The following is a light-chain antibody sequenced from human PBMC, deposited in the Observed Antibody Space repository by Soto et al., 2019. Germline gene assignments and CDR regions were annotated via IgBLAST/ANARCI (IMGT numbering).Light chain of an antibody. Sequence: EIVLTQSPGTLSLSPGERATLSCRASQSVSSSFLAWYQQKPGQAPRLLIYGASSRATGIPDRFSGSGSGTDFTLTNSRLEPEDVAVYYCQQYDSSPLTFGGGTKVEIK. J-gene: IGKJ4*01. CDR2: GAS. CDR3: QQYDSSPLT. V-gene: IGKV3-20*01. CDR1: QSVSSSF.